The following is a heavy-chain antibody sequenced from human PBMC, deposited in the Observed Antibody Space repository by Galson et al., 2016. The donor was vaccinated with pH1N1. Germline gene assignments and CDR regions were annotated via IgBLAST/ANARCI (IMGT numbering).Heavy chain of an antibody. CDR2: IYKSGSS. D-gene: IGHD3-16*01. Sequence: ETLSLTCTVSGDSISNPIYNWGWIRQPPGKGLEWIGSIYKSGSSYYNPSLKSRVTISLDTSKNQFSLKLTSMTAADTAVYYCARDKGRLGAPDYWGQGTLVTVSS. J-gene: IGHJ4*02. CDR3: ARDKGRLGAPDY. V-gene: IGHV4-39*07. CDR1: GDSISNPIYN.